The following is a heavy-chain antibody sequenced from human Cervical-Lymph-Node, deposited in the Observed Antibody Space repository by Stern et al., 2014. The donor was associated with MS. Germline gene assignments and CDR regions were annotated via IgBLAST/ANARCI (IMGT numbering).Heavy chain of an antibody. Sequence: QMQLVQSGAEVKKPGSSVKVSCKASGGSFSNYGISWVRQAPGQGLEWMGRIVPISGTTNYAQRMQDRVTITADKSTGTAYMKLSSLRSDDTAMYFCARERGPQAYCDDDCDDLWLDPWGQGTLVTVSS. CDR3: ARERGPQAYCDDDCDDLWLDP. V-gene: IGHV1-69*06. CDR1: GGSFSNYG. D-gene: IGHD2-21*02. J-gene: IGHJ5*02. CDR2: IVPISGTT.